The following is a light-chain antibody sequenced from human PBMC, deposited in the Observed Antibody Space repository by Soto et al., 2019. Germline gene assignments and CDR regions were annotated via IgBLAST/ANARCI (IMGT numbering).Light chain of an antibody. CDR3: QLYGDSPMYT. J-gene: IGKJ2*01. Sequence: EVVMTQSPATLSVSPGERVTLSCTASQSVSGNLAWYQQKPGQAPRLLIHGASTRATDIPARFSGSGSGTEFTLTITSLQSEDFAVYYCQLYGDSPMYTFGLGTKLEIK. CDR2: GAS. CDR1: QSVSGN. V-gene: IGKV3-15*01.